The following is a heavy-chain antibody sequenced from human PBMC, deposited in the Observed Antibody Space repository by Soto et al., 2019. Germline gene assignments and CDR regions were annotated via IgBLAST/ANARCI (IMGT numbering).Heavy chain of an antibody. CDR3: VRGDPYYGMDV. V-gene: IGHV3-30*03. D-gene: IGHD2-21*02. J-gene: IGHJ6*02. CDR2: ISYDGSNK. Sequence: QVQLVESGGGVVQPGRSLRLSCVASGFSSSNYFMQWVRQAPGKGQEWVAAISYDGSNKHKLDAVKSRFTISRDNSKNPLYLQMNSLRGEDTAVYSCVRGDPYYGMDVWGQGTTVTVSS. CDR1: GFSSSNYF.